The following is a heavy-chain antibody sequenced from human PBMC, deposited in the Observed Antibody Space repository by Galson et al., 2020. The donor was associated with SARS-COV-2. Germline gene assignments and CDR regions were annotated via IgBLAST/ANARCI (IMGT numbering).Heavy chain of an antibody. CDR3: ARLGDCSGGTCYSRGYNWFDP. D-gene: IGHD2-15*01. CDR2: IHHSGNT. J-gene: IGHJ5*02. CDR1: GGSVINTNW. Sequence: TLSLTCAVSGGSVINTNWWTWVRQSPGKRLEWIGEIHHSGNTNYNPSLNSRVTISVDTSKNQFSLKLISVTAADTAVYFCARLGDCSGGTCYSRGYNWFDPWGQGTLVTVSS. V-gene: IGHV4-4*01.